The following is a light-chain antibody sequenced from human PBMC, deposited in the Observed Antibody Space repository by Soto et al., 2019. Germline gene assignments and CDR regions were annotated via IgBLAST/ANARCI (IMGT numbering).Light chain of an antibody. V-gene: IGKV1-6*01. Sequence: AIQMTQSPSSLSASVGDRVNITCRTSQGIRNALGWFQQKPGKAPKLLINAASNLQSGVPSRFSGSGSGTDFTLTISSLQPEDFATYYCLQDYNYPRTFGQGTKVDIK. CDR1: QGIRNA. CDR3: LQDYNYPRT. J-gene: IGKJ1*01. CDR2: AAS.